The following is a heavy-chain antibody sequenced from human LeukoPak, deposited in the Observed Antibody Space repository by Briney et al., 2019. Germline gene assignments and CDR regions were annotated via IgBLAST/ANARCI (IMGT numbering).Heavy chain of an antibody. CDR3: ATVGRSSRPGY. J-gene: IGHJ4*02. CDR2: ITTGGGTT. Sequence: PGGSLRLSCVASGFAFSNSEMNWVRQAPGKGLEWVSYITTGGGTTYYADSVKGRFTISRGNAKNSLYLQMSSLRAEDTATYYCATVGRSSRPGYWGQGALVTVSS. V-gene: IGHV3-48*03. CDR1: GFAFSNSE. D-gene: IGHD6-6*01.